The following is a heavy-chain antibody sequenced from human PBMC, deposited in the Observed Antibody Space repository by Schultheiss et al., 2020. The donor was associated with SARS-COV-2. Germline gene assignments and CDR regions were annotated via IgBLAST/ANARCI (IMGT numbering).Heavy chain of an antibody. J-gene: IGHJ6*02. CDR1: GFTFSSYG. D-gene: IGHD4-17*01. CDR2: IWYDGSNK. Sequence: GGSLRLSCAASGFTFSSYGMHWVRQAPGKGLEWVAVIWYDGSNKYYADSVKGRFTISRDNSKNTLYLQMNSLRAEDTAVYYCAREVDGDALGGYYGMDVWGQGTTVTVSS. CDR3: AREVDGDALGGYYGMDV. V-gene: IGHV3-33*01.